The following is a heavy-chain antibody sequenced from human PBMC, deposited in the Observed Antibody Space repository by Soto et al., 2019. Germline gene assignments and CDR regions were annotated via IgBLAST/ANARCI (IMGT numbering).Heavy chain of an antibody. V-gene: IGHV4-34*01. CDR1: GGSFSGYY. CDR2: INDSGNI. CDR3: ARGVGTIFGVDFYGMDV. Sequence: SETLSLTCAVYGGSFSGYYWSWVRQPPGKGLEWIGEINDSGNIKYDPSLKSRVTISVDTSKNQFSLKLNSLTAADTAVFYCARGVGTIFGVDFYGMDVWGQGTTVTVSS. D-gene: IGHD3-3*01. J-gene: IGHJ6*02.